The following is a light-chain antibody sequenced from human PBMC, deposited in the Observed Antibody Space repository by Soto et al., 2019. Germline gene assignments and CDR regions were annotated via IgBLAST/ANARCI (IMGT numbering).Light chain of an antibody. Sequence: QSVLTQPPSVSGAPGQRVTISCTGTSSNIGAAYDVHWYQQFPGMAPKLLIFGNSDRPSGVPDRFSGSKSGTSASLDITGLQAEDEADYYCQSYDSRLSGYVFGTGTKLTAL. V-gene: IGLV1-40*01. J-gene: IGLJ1*01. CDR1: SSNIGAAYD. CDR3: QSYDSRLSGYV. CDR2: GNS.